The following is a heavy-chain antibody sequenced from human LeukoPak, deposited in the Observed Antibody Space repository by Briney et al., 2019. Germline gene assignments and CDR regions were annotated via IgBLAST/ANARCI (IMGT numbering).Heavy chain of an antibody. CDR1: GGSISSSSYY. CDR2: IYYSGST. CDR3: ARDGYSSSWFTYYYYMDV. Sequence: PSETLSLTCTVSGGSISSSSYYWGWIRQPPGKGLEWIGSIYYSGSTYYNPSLKSRVTISVDTSKNQFSLKLSSVTAADTAVYYCARDGYSSSWFTYYYYMDVWGKGTTVTVSS. J-gene: IGHJ6*03. D-gene: IGHD6-13*01. V-gene: IGHV4-39*07.